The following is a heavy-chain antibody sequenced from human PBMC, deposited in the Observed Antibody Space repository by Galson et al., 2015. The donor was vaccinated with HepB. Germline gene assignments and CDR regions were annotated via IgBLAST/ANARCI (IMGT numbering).Heavy chain of an antibody. CDR1: GFPFSNYN. J-gene: IGHJ4*02. V-gene: IGHV3-21*01. CDR2: STSGGSHV. Sequence: SLRLSSAAHGFPFSNYNLNWVRQAPGSELESVSASTSGGSHVHYAASLKGRFTMSRDDAKNSVYLQMNSLRVEDTAVYYCARGGVVDYGILTGYYYLDYWGQGSLVTVSS. CDR3: ARGGVVDYGILTGYYYLDY. D-gene: IGHD3-9*01.